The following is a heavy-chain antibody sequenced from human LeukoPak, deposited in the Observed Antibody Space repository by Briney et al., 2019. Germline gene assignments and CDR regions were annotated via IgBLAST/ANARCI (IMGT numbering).Heavy chain of an antibody. CDR2: ISWNSGSI. CDR1: GFTFSSYG. Sequence: GGSLRLSCAASGFTFSSYGMHWVRQAPGKGLEWVSGISWNSGSIGYADSVKGRFTISRDNAKNSLYLQMNSLRAEDTALYYCAKDRGVVVTAILDYWGQGTLVTVSS. D-gene: IGHD2-21*02. J-gene: IGHJ4*02. V-gene: IGHV3-9*01. CDR3: AKDRGVVVTAILDY.